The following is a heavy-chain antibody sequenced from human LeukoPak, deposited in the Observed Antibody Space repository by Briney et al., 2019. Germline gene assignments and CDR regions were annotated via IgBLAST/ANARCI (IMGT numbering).Heavy chain of an antibody. V-gene: IGHV3-21*01. CDR2: ISSSSSYI. D-gene: IGHD5-12*01. Sequence: PGGSLRLSCAASGFTFSSYTMNWVRQAPGKGLEWVSSISSSSSYIYYADSVKGRFTISRDNAKNSLYLQMNSLRAEDTAVYYCARSGRGYEDALDIWGQGTMVIVSS. CDR1: GFTFSSYT. CDR3: ARSGRGYEDALDI. J-gene: IGHJ3*02.